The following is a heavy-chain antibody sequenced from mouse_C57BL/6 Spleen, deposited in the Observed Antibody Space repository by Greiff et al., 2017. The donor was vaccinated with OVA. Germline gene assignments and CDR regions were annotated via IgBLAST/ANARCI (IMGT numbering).Heavy chain of an antibody. Sequence: SGAELVRPGASVTLSCKASGYTFTDYEMHWVKQTPVHGLEWIGAIDPETGGTAYNQKFKGKAILTADKSSSTAYMELRSLTSEDSAVYYCTSNLLLAWFAYWGQGTLVTVSA. CDR3: TSNLLLAWFAY. J-gene: IGHJ3*01. CDR2: IDPETGGT. D-gene: IGHD1-1*01. V-gene: IGHV1-15*01. CDR1: GYTFTDYE.